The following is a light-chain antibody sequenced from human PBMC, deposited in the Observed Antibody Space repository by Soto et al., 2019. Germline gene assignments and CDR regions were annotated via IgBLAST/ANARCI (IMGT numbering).Light chain of an antibody. CDR1: QSVSSK. CDR2: GAS. V-gene: IGKV3-15*01. Sequence: ETVMTQSPATLSLSPGERATLSCRASQSVSSKLVWYQQKPGQAPRFLIYGASTRATGIPARFRGSGSGTDCTLTIDSLQSEDVAVYYCQQYNYWPPAFGGGTKVEIK. CDR3: QQYNYWPPA. J-gene: IGKJ4*01.